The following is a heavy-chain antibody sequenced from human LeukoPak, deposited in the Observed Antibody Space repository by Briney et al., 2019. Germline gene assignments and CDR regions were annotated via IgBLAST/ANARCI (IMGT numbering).Heavy chain of an antibody. CDR2: IRYDGSNK. Sequence: PGGSLRLSCAASGFTFSSYGMHWVRQAPGKGLEWVAFIRYDGSNKYYADSVKGRFTISRDNSKNTLYLQMNSLRAEDTAVYYCAKAQYSSSWHAFDIWGQGTMVTVSS. CDR1: GFTFSSYG. D-gene: IGHD6-6*01. CDR3: AKAQYSSSWHAFDI. V-gene: IGHV3-30*02. J-gene: IGHJ3*02.